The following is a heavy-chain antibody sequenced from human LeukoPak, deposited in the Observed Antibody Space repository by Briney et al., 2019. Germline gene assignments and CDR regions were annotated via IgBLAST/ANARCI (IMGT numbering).Heavy chain of an antibody. Sequence: SETLSLTCTVSGGSISSYYWSWIRQPPGKGLEWIGYIHYTGSTSYSPSLKSRATISVDTSKNQFSLKVGSVTAADTAVYYCAREDVSTDADAFDIWGQGTMVTVSS. CDR3: AREDVSTDADAFDI. J-gene: IGHJ3*02. CDR2: IHYTGST. D-gene: IGHD2-8*01. CDR1: GGSISSYY. V-gene: IGHV4-59*01.